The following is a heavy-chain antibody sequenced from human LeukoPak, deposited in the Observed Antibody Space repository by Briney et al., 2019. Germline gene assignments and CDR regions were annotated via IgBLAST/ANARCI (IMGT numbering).Heavy chain of an antibody. CDR2: ISYDGSNK. J-gene: IGHJ4*02. CDR1: GFTFSSYA. CDR3: AKLDFDWLPTTADY. D-gene: IGHD3-9*01. V-gene: IGHV3-30*04. Sequence: GRSLRLSCAASGFTFSSYAMHWVRQAPGKGLEWVAVISYDGSNKYYADSVKGRFTISRDNSKNTLYLQMNSLRAEDTAVYYCAKLDFDWLPTTADYWGQGTLVTVSS.